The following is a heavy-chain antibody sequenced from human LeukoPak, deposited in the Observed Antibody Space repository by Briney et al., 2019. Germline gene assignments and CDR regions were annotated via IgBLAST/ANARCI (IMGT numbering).Heavy chain of an antibody. CDR2: IYYSGST. CDR1: GGSISSSSYY. J-gene: IGHJ3*02. V-gene: IGHV4-39*01. CDR3: ARTLVVVIAIDAFDI. Sequence: SETLSLTCTVSGGSISSSSYYWGWIRQPPGKGLEWIGSIYYSGSTYYNPSLKSRVTISVDTSKNQFSLKLSSVTAADTAVYYCARTLVVVIAIDAFDIRGQGTMVTVSS. D-gene: IGHD2-21*01.